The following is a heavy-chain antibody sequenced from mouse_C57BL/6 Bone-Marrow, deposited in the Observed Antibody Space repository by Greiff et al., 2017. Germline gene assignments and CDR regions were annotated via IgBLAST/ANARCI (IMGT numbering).Heavy chain of an antibody. V-gene: IGHV5-4*01. CDR2: ISDGGSYT. CDR3: ARGGYYYGSSSLAY. Sequence: EVHLVESGGGLVKPGGSLKLSCAASGFTFSSYAMSWVRQTPEKRLEWVATISDGGSYTYYPDNVKGRFTISRDNAKHNLYLQMSHLKSEDTAMYYCARGGYYYGSSSLAYWGQGTLVTVSA. CDR1: GFTFSSYA. J-gene: IGHJ3*01. D-gene: IGHD1-1*01.